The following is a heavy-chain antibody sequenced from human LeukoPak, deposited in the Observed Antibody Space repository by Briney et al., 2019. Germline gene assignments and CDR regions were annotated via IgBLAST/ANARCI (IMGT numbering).Heavy chain of an antibody. CDR3: ARNPAYYYYYYMDV. Sequence: SETLSLTCAVYGGSFSGYYWSWIRQPPGKGLEWIGEINHSGSTNYSPSLKSRVTISVDTSKNQFSLKLSSVTAADTAVYYCARNPAYYYYYYMDVWGKGTTVTVSS. V-gene: IGHV4-34*01. CDR2: INHSGST. CDR1: GGSFSGYY. J-gene: IGHJ6*03.